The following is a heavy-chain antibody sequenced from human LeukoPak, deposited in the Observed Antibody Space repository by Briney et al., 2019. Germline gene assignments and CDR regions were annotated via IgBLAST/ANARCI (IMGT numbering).Heavy chain of an antibody. CDR2: ISSGGSTI. V-gene: IGHV3-11*04. J-gene: IGHJ6*03. CDR1: GFTFSDYY. CDR3: ARDSPLTRSYYYYMDV. Sequence: PGGSLRLSCAASGFTFSDYYMSWIRQAPGKGLEWVSYISSGGSTIYYADSVKGRFTISRDNAKNSLYLQMNSLRAEDTAVYYCARDSPLTRSYYYYMDVWGKGTTVTASS.